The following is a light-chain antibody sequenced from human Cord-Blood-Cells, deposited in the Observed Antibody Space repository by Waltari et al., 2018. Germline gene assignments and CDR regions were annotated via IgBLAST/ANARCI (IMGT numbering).Light chain of an antibody. Sequence: DIQMTQSPSTLSASVGARVTITCRPSQSISSWLAWYQQKPGKAPKLRIYKASSLESGVPSRFSGSRSGTDFTLTISSLQPDDFATYYCQQYNSYSRTFGQGTKVEIK. CDR3: QQYNSYSRT. V-gene: IGKV1-5*03. J-gene: IGKJ1*01. CDR2: KAS. CDR1: QSISSW.